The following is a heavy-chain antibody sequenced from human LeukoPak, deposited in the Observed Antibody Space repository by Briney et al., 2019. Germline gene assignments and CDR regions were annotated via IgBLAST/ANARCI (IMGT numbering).Heavy chain of an antibody. J-gene: IGHJ4*02. CDR1: GGSISSYY. Sequence: PSETLSLTCTVSGGSISSYYWSWIRQPPGKGLEWIGYIYYSGSTNYNPSLKSRVTISVDTSKNQFSLKLSSVTAADTAVYYCASYSYYYDSSGYFDYWGQGTLVTVSS. CDR3: ASYSYYYDSSGYFDY. D-gene: IGHD3-22*01. CDR2: IYYSGST. V-gene: IGHV4-59*01.